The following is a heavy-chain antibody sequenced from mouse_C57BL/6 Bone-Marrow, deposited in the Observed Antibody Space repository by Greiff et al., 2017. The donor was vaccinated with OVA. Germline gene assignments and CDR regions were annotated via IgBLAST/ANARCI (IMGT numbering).Heavy chain of an antibody. J-gene: IGHJ1*03. Sequence: QVQLQQPGAELVKPGASVKMSCKASGYTFTSYWITWVKQRPGQGLEWIGDIYPGSGSTNYNEKFKSKATLTVDTSSSTAYMQLSSLTSEDSAVYYCASPYYDGSSYVDWYFDVWGTGTTVTVSS. CDR1: GYTFTSYW. D-gene: IGHD1-1*01. V-gene: IGHV1-55*01. CDR2: IYPGSGST. CDR3: ASPYYDGSSYVDWYFDV.